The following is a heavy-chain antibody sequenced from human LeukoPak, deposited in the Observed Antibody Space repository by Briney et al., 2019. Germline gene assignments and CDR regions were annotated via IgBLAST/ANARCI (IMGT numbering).Heavy chain of an antibody. V-gene: IGHV3-23*01. CDR2: ISGSGGST. D-gene: IGHD5-18*01. Sequence: PGGSLRLSCAASGFTFSSYAMSWVRQAPGKGLGWVSAISGSGGSTYYADSVKGRFTISRDNSKNTLYLQMNSLRAEDTAVYYCARDPAYNYPYYFDYWGQGTLVTVSS. CDR3: ARDPAYNYPYYFDY. J-gene: IGHJ4*02. CDR1: GFTFSSYA.